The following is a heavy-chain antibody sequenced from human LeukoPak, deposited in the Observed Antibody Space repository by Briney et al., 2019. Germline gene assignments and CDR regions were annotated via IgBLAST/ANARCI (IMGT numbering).Heavy chain of an antibody. CDR2: ISSSSSTI. CDR1: GFTFSSYS. D-gene: IGHD2-8*01. Sequence: GGSLRLSCAASGFTFSSYSMNWVRQAPGKGLEWVSYISSSSSTIYYADSVKGRFTISRDNAKNSLYLQMNSLRAEDTALYYCARVPLMVYDNWFDPWGQGTLVTVSS. V-gene: IGHV3-48*04. J-gene: IGHJ5*02. CDR3: ARVPLMVYDNWFDP.